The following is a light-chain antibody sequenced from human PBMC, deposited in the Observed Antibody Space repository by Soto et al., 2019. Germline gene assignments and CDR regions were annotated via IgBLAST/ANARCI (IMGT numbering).Light chain of an antibody. Sequence: EIVLTQSPGTLSLSPGERATLSCRASQSVSNSYLAWYQQEPGQAPRLLIHGVSIRATGIPDRFSGSGSGTDFTLTISRLEPEDFAVYYCQLYGSSPLTFGQGTKVEIK. CDR1: QSVSNSY. V-gene: IGKV3-20*01. CDR3: QLYGSSPLT. CDR2: GVS. J-gene: IGKJ1*01.